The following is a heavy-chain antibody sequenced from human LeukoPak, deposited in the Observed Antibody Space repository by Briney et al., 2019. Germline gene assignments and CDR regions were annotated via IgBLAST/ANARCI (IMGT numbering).Heavy chain of an antibody. D-gene: IGHD3-10*02. V-gene: IGHV4-38-2*02. CDR1: GYSISSGYY. CDR2: IYHSGKS. J-gene: IGHJ6*04. Sequence: SETLSLTCSVSGYSISSGYYWDWIRQPPGKGLEWIASIYHSGKSYYNPSLESRVTISVDTSKNQFSLKLSSVTAADTAVYYCAELGITMIGGVWGKGTTVTISS. CDR3: AELGITMIGGV.